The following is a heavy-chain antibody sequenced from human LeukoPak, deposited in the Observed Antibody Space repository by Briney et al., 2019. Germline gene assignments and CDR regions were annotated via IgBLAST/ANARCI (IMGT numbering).Heavy chain of an antibody. J-gene: IGHJ4*02. CDR3: ARGPHSSSWYY. V-gene: IGHV3-48*04. Sequence: GGSLRLSCAASGFTFSSYSMNWVRQAPGKGLEWVSYISSSSSTIYYADSVRGRFTISRDNAKHSLYPQMNSLRAEDTAVYYCARGPHSSSWYYWGQGTLVTVSS. CDR1: GFTFSSYS. CDR2: ISSSSSTI. D-gene: IGHD6-13*01.